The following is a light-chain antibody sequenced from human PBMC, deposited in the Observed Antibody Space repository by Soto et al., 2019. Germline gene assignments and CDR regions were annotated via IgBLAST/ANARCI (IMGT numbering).Light chain of an antibody. Sequence: EIVLTQSPATLSVSPGDRATLSCRASQYIGSTIAWYQQRSGQAPRLLIFDASSRATGIPDRFSGSGSGTDFTLTISRLEPEDFAVYYCQQYGSSPRTFGQGTKVDIK. V-gene: IGKV3-20*01. CDR3: QQYGSSPRT. CDR2: DAS. CDR1: QYIGST. J-gene: IGKJ1*01.